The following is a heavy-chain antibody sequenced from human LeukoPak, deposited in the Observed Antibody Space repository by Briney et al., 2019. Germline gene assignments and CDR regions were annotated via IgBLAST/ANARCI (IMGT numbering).Heavy chain of an antibody. V-gene: IGHV3-30*18. CDR2: ISYDGSNK. CDR3: AKGIGLLWFGEPMEYYYYGMDV. Sequence: GRSLRLSCAASGFTFSSYGMHWVRQAPGKGLEWVAVISYDGSNKYYADSVKGRFTISRDNSKNTLYLQMNSLRAEDTAVYYCAKGIGLLWFGEPMEYYYYGMDVWGQGTTVTVSS. D-gene: IGHD3-10*01. J-gene: IGHJ6*02. CDR1: GFTFSSYG.